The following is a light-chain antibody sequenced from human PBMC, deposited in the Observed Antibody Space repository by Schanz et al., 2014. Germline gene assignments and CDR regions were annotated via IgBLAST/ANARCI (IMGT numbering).Light chain of an antibody. CDR2: EGS. J-gene: IGLJ3*02. CDR1: SSDVGSYNL. Sequence: QSVLTQPASVSGSPGQSITISCTGTSSDVGSYNLVSWYQHHPGKAPKLMIYEGSKRPSGVSNRFSGSGSGNTASLTISGLQAEDEADYYCCSYTSSSNWVFGGGTKLTVL. CDR3: CSYTSSSNWV. V-gene: IGLV2-14*02.